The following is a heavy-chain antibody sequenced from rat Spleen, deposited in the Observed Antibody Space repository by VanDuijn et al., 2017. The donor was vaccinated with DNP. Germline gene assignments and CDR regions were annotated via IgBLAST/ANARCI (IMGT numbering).Heavy chain of an antibody. CDR1: GFTFGNYG. Sequence: EVQLVESGGGLVQPGRSLKLSCAASGFTFGNYGLAWVRQTPTNGLEWVASIGTGGGDTYYRDSVKGRFTISRDNAKNTQYLQMDSLRSDDTATYYCTSNPHVRTAAPFDYWGQGVMVTVSS. CDR2: IGTGGGDT. V-gene: IGHV5S14*01. CDR3: TSNPHVRTAAPFDY. D-gene: IGHD3-8*01. J-gene: IGHJ2*01.